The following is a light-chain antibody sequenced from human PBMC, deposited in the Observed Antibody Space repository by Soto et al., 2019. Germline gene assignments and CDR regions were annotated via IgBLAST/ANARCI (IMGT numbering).Light chain of an antibody. V-gene: IGLV2-14*01. CDR1: SNDVGGYNY. CDR2: DVT. J-gene: IGLJ3*02. CDR3: TSYTSVSTVV. Sequence: QSALTQPASVSGSPGQSITISCTGTSNDVGGYNYVSWYQQHPGKAPKLLIYDVTTRPSGVSSRFSGSKSGNTASLTISGLQTEDEVEYYCTSYTSVSTVVFGGGTKLTVL.